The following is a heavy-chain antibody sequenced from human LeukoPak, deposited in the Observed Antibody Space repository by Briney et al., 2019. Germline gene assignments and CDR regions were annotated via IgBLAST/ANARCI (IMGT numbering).Heavy chain of an antibody. CDR3: ARDRSWRTYNWFDP. Sequence: GPVKVSCQASGYTFTSYAMHWVRQAPGQRLEWMGRINAGNGNTKYSQKFQGRVTITRDTSASTAYMELSSLRSEDTAVYYCARDRSWRTYNWFDPWGQGTLVTVSS. V-gene: IGHV1-3*01. D-gene: IGHD1-1*01. CDR2: INAGNGNT. CDR1: GYTFTSYA. J-gene: IGHJ5*02.